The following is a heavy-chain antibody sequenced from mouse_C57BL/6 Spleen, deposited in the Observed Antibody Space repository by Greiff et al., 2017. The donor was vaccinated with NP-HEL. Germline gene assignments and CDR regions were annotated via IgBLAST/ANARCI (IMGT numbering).Heavy chain of an antibody. J-gene: IGHJ2*01. V-gene: IGHV14-3*01. D-gene: IGHD3-2*02. CDR1: GFNIKNTY. CDR2: IDPANGNT. CDR3: AREVTAQATGLSFDY. Sequence: EVKLMESVAELVRPGASVKLSCTASGFNIKNTYMHWVKQRPEQGLEWIGRIDPANGNTKYAPKFKGKATITADKSSNTAYLQLSSLTSGDTAIYYCAREVTAQATGLSFDYWGQGTTLTVSS.